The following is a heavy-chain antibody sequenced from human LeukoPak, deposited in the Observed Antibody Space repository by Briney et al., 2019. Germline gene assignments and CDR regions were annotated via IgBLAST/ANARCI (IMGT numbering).Heavy chain of an antibody. D-gene: IGHD3-10*01. Sequence: GGSLRLSCAASGFTFDDYAMHWVRQAPGKGLEWVSGISWNSGSIGYVDSVKGRFTISRDNAKNSLYLQMNSLRAEDTAVYYCARDWVGSFDYWGQGTLVTVSS. CDR2: ISWNSGSI. CDR3: ARDWVGSFDY. J-gene: IGHJ4*02. CDR1: GFTFDDYA. V-gene: IGHV3-9*01.